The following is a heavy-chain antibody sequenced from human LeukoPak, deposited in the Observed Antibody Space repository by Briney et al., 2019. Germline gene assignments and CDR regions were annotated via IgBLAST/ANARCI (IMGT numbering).Heavy chain of an antibody. CDR1: GYTFTNDG. D-gene: IGHD3-22*01. CDR2: INTYNGNT. CDR3: ARVVLDHYYDSSGYLGTLDY. J-gene: IGHJ4*02. Sequence: ASVKVSCKASGYTFTNDGISWVRQAPGQGLEWMGWINTYNGNTNYAQKFQGRVTMTTDTSTSTAYMELRSLRSDDTAVYYCARVVLDHYYDSSGYLGTLDYWGQGTLVTVSS. V-gene: IGHV1-18*01.